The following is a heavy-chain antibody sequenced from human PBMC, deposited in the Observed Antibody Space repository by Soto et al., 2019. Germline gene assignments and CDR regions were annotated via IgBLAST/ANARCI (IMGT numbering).Heavy chain of an antibody. V-gene: IGHV3-15*01. CDR2: IKRRIDGGTT. CDR3: TTGLYGSGSSGGMDV. J-gene: IGHJ6*02. CDR1: GFTFSNAW. Sequence: EVQLVESGGGLVKPGGSLRLSCAASGFTFSNAWMSWVRQAPGKGLEWVGRIKRRIDGGTTDYAAPVKGRFTISRDDSKNTLYLQMNSLKTEDTAVYYCTTGLYGSGSSGGMDVWGQGTTVTVSS. D-gene: IGHD3-10*01.